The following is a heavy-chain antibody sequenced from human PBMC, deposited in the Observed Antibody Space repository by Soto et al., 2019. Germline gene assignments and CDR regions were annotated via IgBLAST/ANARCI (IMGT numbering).Heavy chain of an antibody. J-gene: IGHJ4*02. CDR2: ISSSSSTI. V-gene: IGHV3-48*02. CDR3: ARDVTNCSSTNCYLYYFDS. CDR1: GFTFSGYS. Sequence: PGGSLRLSCAASGFTFSGYSINWVRQAPGKGLEWVSYISSSSSTIYYADSVKGRFTISRDNAKDSLYLQMNSLRDEDTAVYYWARDVTNCSSTNCYLYYFDSWGQGTLVTVSS. D-gene: IGHD2-2*01.